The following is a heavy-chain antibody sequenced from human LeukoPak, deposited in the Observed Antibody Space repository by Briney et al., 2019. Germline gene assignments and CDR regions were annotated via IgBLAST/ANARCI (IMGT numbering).Heavy chain of an antibody. J-gene: IGHJ4*02. CDR3: ARAAGASRDC. CDR1: GFTFSTYT. V-gene: IGHV3-21*01. D-gene: IGHD3-10*01. Sequence: PGGSLRLSCAASGFTFSTYTMNWVRQAPGKGLEWVSSIGSGSGFTFSADSVKGRFTISRDNAKNSLYLQMNSLRVEDTAVYYCARAAGASRDCWGQGTLVTVSS. CDR2: IGSGSGFT.